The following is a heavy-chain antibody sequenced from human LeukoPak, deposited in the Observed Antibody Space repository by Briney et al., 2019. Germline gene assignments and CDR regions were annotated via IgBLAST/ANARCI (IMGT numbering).Heavy chain of an antibody. J-gene: IGHJ4*02. CDR2: LSTYNGHT. CDR3: ARDDYYYDSVGYYYLDY. CDR1: GYIFISYG. D-gene: IGHD3-22*01. V-gene: IGHV1-18*04. Sequence: ASVKVSCKASGYIFISYGINWVRQAPGQGLEWMGWLSTYNGHTNFTQKFQDRVTLTTDTSTNTAYMELRGLRSDDKAVYYCARDDYYYDSVGYYYLDYWGQGTLVTVSS.